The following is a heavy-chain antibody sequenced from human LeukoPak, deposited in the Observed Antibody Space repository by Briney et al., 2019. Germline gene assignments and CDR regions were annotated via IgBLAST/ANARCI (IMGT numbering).Heavy chain of an antibody. V-gene: IGHV3-21*01. CDR3: ARGRADSYYFDY. CDR2: ISSSSSYI. CDR1: GFTFSSYS. Sequence: GGSLRLSCAASGFTFSSYSMNWLRQAPGNGLEWVSSISSSSSYIYYADSVKGRFTISRDNAKNSLYLQMNSLRAEDTAVYYCARGRADSYYFDYWGQGTLVTVSS. J-gene: IGHJ4*02.